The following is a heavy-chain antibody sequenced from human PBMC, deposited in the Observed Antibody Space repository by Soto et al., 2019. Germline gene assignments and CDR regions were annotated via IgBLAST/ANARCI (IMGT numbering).Heavy chain of an antibody. V-gene: IGHV1-69*06. D-gene: IGHD2-8*02. J-gene: IGHJ6*02. CDR2: SIPMVGTT. Sequence: QVQLEQSGAEVKKPGSSVKVSCKASGGTFTTYGISWVRQAPGQGLEWMGESIPMVGTTYYAQKFQGRLTITADKATNTVLMELSSLRSEDTAVYYCAIDRVYCYGLSCPEADGVSGMDVWGQGTSVTVSS. CDR1: GGTFTTYG. CDR3: AIDRVYCYGLSCPEADGVSGMDV.